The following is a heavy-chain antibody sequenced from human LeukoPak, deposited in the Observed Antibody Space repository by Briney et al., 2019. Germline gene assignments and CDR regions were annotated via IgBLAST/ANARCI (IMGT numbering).Heavy chain of an antibody. CDR1: GYRFTRYG. D-gene: IGHD2-15*01. CDR2: ISVYNGNT. Sequence: GASVKVPCKPSGYRFTRYGIGWVRQAPGQGLEWMGWISVYNGNTNYAQKFQGRVTMTTETSTSIAYMEMRSLRSDDPAVYYCARVSSATYDTFDFWGQGTMVSVSS. V-gene: IGHV1-18*01. J-gene: IGHJ3*01. CDR3: ARVSSATYDTFDF.